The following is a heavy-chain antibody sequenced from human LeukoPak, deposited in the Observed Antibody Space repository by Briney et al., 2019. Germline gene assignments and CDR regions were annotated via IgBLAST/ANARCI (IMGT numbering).Heavy chain of an antibody. CDR3: AGSGTRFLEWLDPYDNWFDP. CDR2: IIPIFGTA. Sequence: GASVKVSCKASGGTFSSYAISWVQQAPGQGLEWMGGIIPIFGTANYAQKFQGRVTITTDESTSTAYMELSSLRSEDTAVYYCAGSGTRFLEWLDPYDNWFDPWGQGTLVTVSS. D-gene: IGHD3-3*01. CDR1: GGTFSSYA. V-gene: IGHV1-69*05. J-gene: IGHJ5*02.